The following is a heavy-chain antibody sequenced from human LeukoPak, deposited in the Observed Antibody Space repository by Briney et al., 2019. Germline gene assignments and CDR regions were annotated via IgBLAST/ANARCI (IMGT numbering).Heavy chain of an antibody. D-gene: IGHD5-12*01. V-gene: IGHV1-69*05. Sequence: ASVKVSCKASGGTFSSYAISWVRQAPGQGLEWMGGIIPIFGTANYAQKFQGRVTITTDESMSTAYMELSSLRSEDTAVYYCARGERATLYYYMDVWGKGTTVTVSS. CDR3: ARGERATLYYYMDV. CDR1: GGTFSSYA. J-gene: IGHJ6*03. CDR2: IIPIFGTA.